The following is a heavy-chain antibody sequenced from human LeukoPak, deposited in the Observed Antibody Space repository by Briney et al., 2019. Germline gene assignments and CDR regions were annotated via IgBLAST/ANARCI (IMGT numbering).Heavy chain of an antibody. CDR3: ARAEKIAVAGMGYYFDY. D-gene: IGHD6-19*01. CDR2: IYSSGNT. V-gene: IGHV3-53*01. CDR1: GFSVNINH. J-gene: IGHJ4*02. Sequence: GGSLRLSCAASGFSVNINHMIWVRQAPGKGPEWVSVIYSSGNTYYADSVKGRFTISRDNSKNTLYLQMNSLRAEDTAVYYCARAEKIAVAGMGYYFDYWGQGTLVTVSS.